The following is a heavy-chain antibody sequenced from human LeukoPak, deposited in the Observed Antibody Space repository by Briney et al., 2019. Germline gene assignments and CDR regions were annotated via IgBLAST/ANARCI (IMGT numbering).Heavy chain of an antibody. Sequence: SETLSLTCTVSGYSISSGYYWGWIRQPPGKGLEWIGSIYHSGSTYYNPSLKSRVTISVDTSKNQFSLQLSSVTAADTAVYYCARVGSGSFDYWGQGTLVTVSS. V-gene: IGHV4-38-2*02. CDR2: IYHSGST. CDR3: ARVGSGSFDY. CDR1: GYSISSGYY. D-gene: IGHD6-19*01. J-gene: IGHJ4*02.